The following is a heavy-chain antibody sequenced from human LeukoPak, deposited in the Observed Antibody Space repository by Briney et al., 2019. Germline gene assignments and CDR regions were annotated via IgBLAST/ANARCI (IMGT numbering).Heavy chain of an antibody. CDR1: GYTFTGYY. D-gene: IGHD6-13*01. CDR3: ARVFQKQLSDY. Sequence: ASVKVSCKASGYTFTGYYIHWARQAPGQGLEWMGWINPNSGGTNYAQKFQGGVTMTRDTSISTAYMELSRLRSDDTAVYYCARVFQKQLSDYWGQGSLVTVSS. J-gene: IGHJ4*02. V-gene: IGHV1-2*02. CDR2: INPNSGGT.